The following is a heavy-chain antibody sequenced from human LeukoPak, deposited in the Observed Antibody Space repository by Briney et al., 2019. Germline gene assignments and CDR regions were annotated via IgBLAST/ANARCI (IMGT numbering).Heavy chain of an antibody. CDR3: ARASSGWPDLDDY. D-gene: IGHD6-19*01. Sequence: GGSLRLSCAASGFTFSSYSMNWVRQAPGKGLEWVSSISSSSSYIYYADSVKGRFTISRDNAKNSLYLQMNSLRAEDTALYYCARASSGWPDLDDYWGQGTLVTVSS. CDR2: ISSSSSYI. J-gene: IGHJ4*02. V-gene: IGHV3-21*04. CDR1: GFTFSSYS.